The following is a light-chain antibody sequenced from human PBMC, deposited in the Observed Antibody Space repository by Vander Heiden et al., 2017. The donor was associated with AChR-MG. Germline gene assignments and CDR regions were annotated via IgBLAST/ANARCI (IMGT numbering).Light chain of an antibody. CDR2: GNN. CDR1: SSNFGAGYD. J-gene: IGLJ3*02. CDR3: QSYDRSLYWV. V-gene: IGLV1-40*01. Sequence: QSELTQPPSVSGAPAQRVTISCTGGSSNFGAGYDVHWYQLRTGTAPKLLIYGNNNRPAGVPDRFSGSKSVTSASLAITGRQAEDEADYYCQSYDRSLYWVFGGGTKLTVL.